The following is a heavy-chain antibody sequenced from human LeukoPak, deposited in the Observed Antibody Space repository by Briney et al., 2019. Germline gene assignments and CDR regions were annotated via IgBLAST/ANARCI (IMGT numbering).Heavy chain of an antibody. CDR2: IWYDGSNK. CDR3: ARAQLEQLWLLFDY. D-gene: IGHD5-18*01. Sequence: QPGGSLRLSCAASGFTFSTYAMHWVRQAPGKGLEWVAVIWYDGSNKYYADSVKGRFTISRDNSKNTLFLQMNSLRAEDTAVYYCARAQLEQLWLLFDYWDQGTLVTVSS. V-gene: IGHV3-33*01. J-gene: IGHJ4*02. CDR1: GFTFSTYA.